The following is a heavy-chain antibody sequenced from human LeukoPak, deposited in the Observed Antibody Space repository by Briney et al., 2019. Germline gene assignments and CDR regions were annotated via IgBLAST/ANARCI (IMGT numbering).Heavy chain of an antibody. J-gene: IGHJ5*02. D-gene: IGHD1-20*01. CDR2: INHSGST. V-gene: IGHV4-34*01. Sequence: SETLSLTCTVSGGSISNYYWTWIRQPPGKGLEWIGEINHSGSTDYNPSLKSRVTISIDKSKNHFSLKLTSVTAADTAIYYCARDSYNWNVDAFDPWGQGTLVTVSS. CDR3: ARDSYNWNVDAFDP. CDR1: GGSISNYY.